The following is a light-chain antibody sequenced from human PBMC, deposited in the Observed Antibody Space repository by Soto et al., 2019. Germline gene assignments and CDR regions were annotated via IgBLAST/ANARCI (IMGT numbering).Light chain of an antibody. V-gene: IGLV2-11*01. Sequence: QSALTQPRSVSGSPGQSVTISCTGTSSDVGGYNYVSWYQQHPGKAPKLMIYDVSTRPSGVPDRFSGSKSGNSASLTISGLQAEDEADYYCCSYAGSYFYVFGTGTKLTVL. CDR2: DVS. CDR1: SSDVGGYNY. CDR3: CSYAGSYFYV. J-gene: IGLJ1*01.